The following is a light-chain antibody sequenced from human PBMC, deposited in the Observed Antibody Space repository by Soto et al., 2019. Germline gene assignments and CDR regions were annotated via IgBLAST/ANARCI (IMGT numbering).Light chain of an antibody. CDR3: SSYTSSATIV. CDR1: SGDVGGYTY. V-gene: IGLV2-14*01. CDR2: EVT. J-gene: IGLJ2*01. Sequence: QSALTQPASVSGSPGQSIAISCTGTSGDVGGYTYVSWYQHHPGKVPKLIIYEVTNRPSGVSDRFSGSKSGNRASLTISGLQTDDEADYYCSSYTSSATIVFGGGTKVTVL.